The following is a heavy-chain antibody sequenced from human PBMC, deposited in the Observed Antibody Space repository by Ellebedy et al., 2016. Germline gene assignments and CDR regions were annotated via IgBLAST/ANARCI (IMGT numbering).Heavy chain of an antibody. CDR1: GFTFSNYW. CDR3: ARDTVAAEAREYYGMDV. Sequence: GGSLRLSXAASGFTFSNYWMSWVRQAPGKGLEWVAQIKKDGSEKYYVDSVRGRFTISRDNAKNSLYLQMNSPRADDTAVYYCARDTVAAEAREYYGMDVWGQGTTVTVSS. D-gene: IGHD6-19*01. V-gene: IGHV3-7*01. CDR2: IKKDGSEK. J-gene: IGHJ6*02.